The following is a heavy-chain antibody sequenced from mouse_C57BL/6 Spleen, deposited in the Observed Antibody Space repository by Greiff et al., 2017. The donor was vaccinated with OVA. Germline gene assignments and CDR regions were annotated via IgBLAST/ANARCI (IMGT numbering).Heavy chain of an antibody. CDR3: AKSSSYAMDY. D-gene: IGHD1-1*01. V-gene: IGHV2-5*01. Sequence: VMLVESGPGLVQPLQSLSITCTVSGFSLTSYGVHWVRQSPGKGLEWLGVIWRGGSTDYNAAFMSRLSITKDNSKSQVFFKMNSLQADDTAIYYCAKSSSYAMDYWGQGTSVTVSS. CDR2: IWRGGST. J-gene: IGHJ4*01. CDR1: GFSLTSYG.